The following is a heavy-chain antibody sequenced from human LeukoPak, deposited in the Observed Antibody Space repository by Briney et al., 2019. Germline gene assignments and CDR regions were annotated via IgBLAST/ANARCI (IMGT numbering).Heavy chain of an antibody. Sequence: ASVKVSCKASGYTFTGYYMHWVRQAPGQGLEWMGWINPNSGGTNYAQKFQGRVTTTRDTSISTAYMELSRLRSDDTAVYYCATHLRFLENSFDYWGQGTLVTVSS. CDR2: INPNSGGT. CDR1: GYTFTGYY. CDR3: ATHLRFLENSFDY. J-gene: IGHJ4*02. V-gene: IGHV1-2*02. D-gene: IGHD3-3*01.